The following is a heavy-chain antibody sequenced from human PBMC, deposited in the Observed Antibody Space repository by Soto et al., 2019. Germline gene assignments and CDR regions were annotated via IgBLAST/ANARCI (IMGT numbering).Heavy chain of an antibody. CDR1: GASMTDYF. D-gene: IGHD3-16*01. CDR3: ARSGRTFGGVV. CDR2: MFYNGYA. Sequence: QVQLRESGPGLVKPSETLSLTCTVSGASMTDYFVSWIRQPPGKPLEYICFMFYNGYADYNPSLRSRVTMSIDASSNQVSLRLTSVTAADTAIYFCARSGRTFGGVVWGQGILVSVSS. V-gene: IGHV4-59*01. J-gene: IGHJ4*02.